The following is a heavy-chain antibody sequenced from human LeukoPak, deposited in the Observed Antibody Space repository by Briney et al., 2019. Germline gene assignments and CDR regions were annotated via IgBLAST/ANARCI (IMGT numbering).Heavy chain of an antibody. CDR1: GYTFTSYG. CDR2: IGVYSGKT. CDR3: AREEFCTTSSCYHNWFDP. V-gene: IGHV1-18*01. J-gene: IGHJ5*02. Sequence: AASVNVSCKPSGYTFTSYGISWVRQAPGQGLEWMGWIGVYSGKTKYAQNFQGRVTMTTDTSTSTAYMELRSLRSDDTAVYFCAREEFCTTSSCYHNWFDPWGQGTLVTVSS. D-gene: IGHD2-2*01.